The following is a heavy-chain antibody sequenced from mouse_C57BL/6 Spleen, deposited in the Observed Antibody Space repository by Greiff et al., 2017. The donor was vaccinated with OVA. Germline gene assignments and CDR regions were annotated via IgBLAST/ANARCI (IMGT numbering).Heavy chain of an antibody. CDR3: ARDPYGSSFWYFDV. V-gene: IGHV5-4*01. D-gene: IGHD1-1*01. CDR2: LSDGGSYT. J-gene: IGHJ1*03. Sequence: EVHLVESGGGLVKPGGSLKLSCAASGFTFSSYAMSWVRQTPEKRLEWVATLSDGGSYTYYPDNVKGRFTISRDNAKNNLYLQMSHLKSEDTAMYYCARDPYGSSFWYFDVWGTGTTVTVSS. CDR1: GFTFSSYA.